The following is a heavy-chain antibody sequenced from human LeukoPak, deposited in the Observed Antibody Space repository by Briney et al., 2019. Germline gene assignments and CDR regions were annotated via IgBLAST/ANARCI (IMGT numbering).Heavy chain of an antibody. D-gene: IGHD3-3*01. CDR1: GFTVSSNY. J-gene: IGHJ4*02. CDR3: ARGSGFLEWLEDY. V-gene: IGHV3-66*01. CDR2: SYSGGST. Sequence: PGGSLRLSCAASGFTVSSNYMSWVRQAPGKGLEWVSVSYSGGSTYYADSVKGRFTISRDNSKNTLYLQMNSLRAEDTAVYYCARGSGFLEWLEDYWGQGTLVTVSS.